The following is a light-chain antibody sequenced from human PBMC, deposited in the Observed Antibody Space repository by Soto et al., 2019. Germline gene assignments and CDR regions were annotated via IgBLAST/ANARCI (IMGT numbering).Light chain of an antibody. Sequence: EIVLTQSPGTLSLSPGERATLSCRASQSVSSNYLAWYQQKPGQAPGLLIHGASSRATGIQDRFSGSGSGTDFTLTIRRLEPEDFAVYYCNQYGTSPWTFGQGTKVDIK. CDR3: NQYGTSPWT. J-gene: IGKJ1*01. CDR1: QSVSSNY. V-gene: IGKV3-20*01. CDR2: GAS.